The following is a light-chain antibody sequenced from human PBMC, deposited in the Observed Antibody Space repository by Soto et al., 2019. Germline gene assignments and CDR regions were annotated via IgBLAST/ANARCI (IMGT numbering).Light chain of an antibody. CDR1: QSVSSD. J-gene: IGKJ2*01. V-gene: IGKV3-15*01. Sequence: EIVMMQSPATLSLSPGERATLSCRASQSVSSDLAWYQQKPGQAPRLLIYGASTRATGFPARFSGSGSGTEFVLTITGLQSEDFALYYCHQYNNWPRTFGQGTKVDIK. CDR3: HQYNNWPRT. CDR2: GAS.